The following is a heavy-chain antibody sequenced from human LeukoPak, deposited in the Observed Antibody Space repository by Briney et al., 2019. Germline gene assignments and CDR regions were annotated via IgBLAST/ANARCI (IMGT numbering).Heavy chain of an antibody. J-gene: IGHJ6*03. CDR3: ARLGYCSSTSCYDPSYMDV. D-gene: IGHD2-2*01. CDR2: IYTSGST. V-gene: IGHV4-4*07. CDR1: GGSISSYY. Sequence: PSETLSLTCTVSGGSISSYYWSWIRQPAGKGLEWIGRIYTSGSTNYNPSLKSRVTMSVDTSKNQFSLKLSSVTAADTAVYYCARLGYCSSTSCYDPSYMDVWGKGTTVTVSS.